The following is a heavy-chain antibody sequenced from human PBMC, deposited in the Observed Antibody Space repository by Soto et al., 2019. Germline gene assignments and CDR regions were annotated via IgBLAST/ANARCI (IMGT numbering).Heavy chain of an antibody. J-gene: IGHJ6*04. D-gene: IGHD3-10*01. Sequence: GGCRRSFIQQPPGKGLEWIGYIYYSGSTYYKPSIKSRVTISVDTSKNQFSLKLSSVTAADTAVYYRARDPIRSGTYVMDVWRKGSTV. CDR2: IYYSGST. CDR3: ARDPIRSGTYVMDV. V-gene: IGHV4-31*02. CDR1: GGCR.